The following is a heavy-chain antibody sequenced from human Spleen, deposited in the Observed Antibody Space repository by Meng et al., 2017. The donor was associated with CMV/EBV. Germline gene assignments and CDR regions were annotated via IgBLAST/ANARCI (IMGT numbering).Heavy chain of an antibody. J-gene: IGHJ4*02. V-gene: IGHV3-21*01. CDR1: GFAFSRYS. CDR2: ISSAGGFI. D-gene: IGHD1-14*01. CDR3: VSPEINGLSKHFDH. Sequence: GGSLRLSCAASGFAFSRYSMNWVRQAPGKGLEWVSSISSAGGFIYLADSVKGRFTISRDNDKNMLYLQMNSLRAEDTAMYYCVSPEINGLSKHFDHWGQGTLVTVSS.